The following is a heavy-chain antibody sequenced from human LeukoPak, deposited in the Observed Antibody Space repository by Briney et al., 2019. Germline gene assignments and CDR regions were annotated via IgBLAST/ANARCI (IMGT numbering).Heavy chain of an antibody. CDR2: IKKDGSGE. V-gene: IGHV3-7*01. J-gene: IGHJ4*02. CDR1: EITFSDFW. CDR3: ASGHYADYD. D-gene: IGHD4-17*01. Sequence: GGSLRLSCSASEITFSDFWMNWVRQAPGKGLEWVASIKKDGSGEYYVDSVRGRFTISRDNAQNSLYLQMNSLRDEDTAVYYCASGHYADYDWGQGTLVTVSS.